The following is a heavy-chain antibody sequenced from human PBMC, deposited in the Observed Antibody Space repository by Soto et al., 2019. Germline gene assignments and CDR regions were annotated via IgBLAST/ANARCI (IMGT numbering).Heavy chain of an antibody. D-gene: IGHD6-6*01. Sequence: QVQLVQSGAEVKNPGASVKVSCKASGYSFTTYYIHWVRQAPGQGLEWMGFIHPATGRTKYAQKFQGRVTMTRDKSNKPAYTELNSRTSDDAAMYYCARVEGSASSAGDWGQGTLVTVS. V-gene: IGHV1-2*02. CDR3: ARVEGSASSAGD. CDR2: IHPATGRT. J-gene: IGHJ4*02. CDR1: GYSFTTYY.